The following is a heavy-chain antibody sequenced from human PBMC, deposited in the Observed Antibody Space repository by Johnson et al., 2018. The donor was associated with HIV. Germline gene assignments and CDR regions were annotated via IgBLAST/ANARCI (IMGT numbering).Heavy chain of an antibody. V-gene: IGHV3-11*04. Sequence: VQLVESGGGLVHPGGSLRLSCAASGFTFSDYYMSWVRQAPGKGLEWVSYITSSGGTVYYADSVKGRFTISRDNAKNSLYLQMNILTAEDAAVYYCARAPEVRGIDAFDIWGQGTMVTVSS. J-gene: IGHJ3*02. CDR1: GFTFSDYY. CDR3: ARAPEVRGIDAFDI. D-gene: IGHD3-10*01. CDR2: ITSSGGTV.